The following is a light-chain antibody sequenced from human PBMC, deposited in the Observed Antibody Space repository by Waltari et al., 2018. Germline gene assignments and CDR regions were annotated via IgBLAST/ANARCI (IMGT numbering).Light chain of an antibody. CDR3: QQSYSIPNT. V-gene: IGKV1-39*01. CDR1: QSISHY. J-gene: IGKJ2*01. Sequence: DIQMTQSPSSLSASVGDRVTITCRASQSISHYLNWYQQKPGKAPKVLIYDASSLQSGIPSRFSGRGSGTDFTLTISSLQPEDFATYYCQQSYSIPNTFGQGTKLEVK. CDR2: DAS.